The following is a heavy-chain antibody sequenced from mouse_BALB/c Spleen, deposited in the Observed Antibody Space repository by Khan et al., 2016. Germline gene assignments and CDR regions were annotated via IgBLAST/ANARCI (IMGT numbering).Heavy chain of an antibody. Sequence: QVQLKQSGPELKKPGETVKISCKASGYTFTNYGMNWVKQAPGKGLKWMGWINTYTGETTYADDFKGRFASSLETSASTAYLQINKPKNEDMATYFCATWEFAYWGQGTLVTVSA. D-gene: IGHD4-1*01. CDR3: ATWEFAY. CDR1: GYTFTNYG. J-gene: IGHJ3*01. CDR2: INTYTGET. V-gene: IGHV9-1*02.